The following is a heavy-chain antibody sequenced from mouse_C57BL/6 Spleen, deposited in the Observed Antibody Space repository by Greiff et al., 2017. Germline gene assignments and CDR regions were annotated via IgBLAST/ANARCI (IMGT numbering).Heavy chain of an antibody. V-gene: IGHV1-82*01. CDR1: GYAFSSSW. CDR3: ARRTAQAHYYAMDY. Sequence: QVQLKESGPELVKPGASVKISCKASGYAFSSSWMNWVKQRPGKGLEWIGRIYPGDGDTNYNGKFKGKATLTADKSSSTAYMQLSSLTSEDSAVYFCARRTAQAHYYAMDYWGQGTSVTVSS. CDR2: IYPGDGDT. D-gene: IGHD3-2*02. J-gene: IGHJ4*01.